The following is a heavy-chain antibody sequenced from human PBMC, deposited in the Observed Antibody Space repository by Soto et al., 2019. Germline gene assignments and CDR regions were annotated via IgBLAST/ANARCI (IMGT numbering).Heavy chain of an antibody. D-gene: IGHD4-17*01. CDR3: VRMNADSYQFYYAMDV. CDR1: GFSLSTGRMG. V-gene: IGHV2-26*01. CDR2: IFSDNER. J-gene: IGHJ6*02. Sequence: SGPTLVNPTETLTLTCTVSGFSLSTGRMGVSWIRQPPGKALEWLAHIFSDNERSYSTSMQGRLTISKDPSGSQVVLSMTNLDPVDTGTYYCVRMNADSYQFYYAMDVWGQGTTVTGLL.